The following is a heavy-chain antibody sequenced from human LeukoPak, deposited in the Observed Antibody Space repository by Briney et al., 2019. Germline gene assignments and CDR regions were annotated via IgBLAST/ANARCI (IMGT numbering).Heavy chain of an antibody. D-gene: IGHD6-19*01. CDR3: AKDQQWLVGLSDY. V-gene: IGHV3-23*01. Sequence: GGSLRLSCAASGFTFSSYAMHWVRQAPWKGLEWVSAISGSGGSTYYADSVKGRFTISRDNSKNTLYLQMNSLRAEDTAVYYCAKDQQWLVGLSDYWGQGTLVTVSS. CDR1: GFTFSSYA. J-gene: IGHJ4*02. CDR2: ISGSGGST.